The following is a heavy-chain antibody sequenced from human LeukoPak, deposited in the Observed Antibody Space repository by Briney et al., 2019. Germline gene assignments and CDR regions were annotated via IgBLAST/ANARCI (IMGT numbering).Heavy chain of an antibody. Sequence: SETLSLTCIVSGGSISSYYWSWIRQPPGKGLEWIGYIYHTGSNNYSPSLKSRVTMSVDTSKNQFSLKLSSVTAADTAVYYCTITTGTTLGLMDYWGQGTLVTVSS. CDR1: GGSISSYY. CDR2: IYHTGSN. D-gene: IGHD1-1*01. V-gene: IGHV4-59*08. CDR3: TITTGTTLGLMDY. J-gene: IGHJ4*02.